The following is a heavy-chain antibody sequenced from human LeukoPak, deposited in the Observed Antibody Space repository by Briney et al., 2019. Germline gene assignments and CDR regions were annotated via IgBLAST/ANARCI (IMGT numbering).Heavy chain of an antibody. D-gene: IGHD3-9*01. Sequence: GGSLRLSCAASGFTFSSYAMSWVRQAPGKGLEWVSAISGSGGSTYYADSVKGRFTISRDNSKNTLYLQMNSLRAEDTAVYYCAALQDILTGYLNWFDPWGQGTLVTVSS. V-gene: IGHV3-23*01. J-gene: IGHJ5*02. CDR3: AALQDILTGYLNWFDP. CDR2: ISGSGGST. CDR1: GFTFSSYA.